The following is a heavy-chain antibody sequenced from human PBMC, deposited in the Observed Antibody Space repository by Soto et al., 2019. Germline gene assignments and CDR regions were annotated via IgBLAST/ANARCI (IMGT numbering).Heavy chain of an antibody. V-gene: IGHV3-23*01. CDR2: ISGSGGST. D-gene: IGHD3-22*01. Sequence: GGSLRLSCAASGFTFSSYAMSWVRQAPGKGLEWVSAISGSGGSTYYADSVKGRFTISRDNSKNTLYLQMNSLRAEDTAVYYCAKGYTFSSGYYIDYWGQGTLVTVSS. CDR1: GFTFSSYA. CDR3: AKGYTFSSGYYIDY. J-gene: IGHJ4*02.